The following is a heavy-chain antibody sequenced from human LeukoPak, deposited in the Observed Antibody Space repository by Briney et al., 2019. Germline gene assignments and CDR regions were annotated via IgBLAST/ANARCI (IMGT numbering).Heavy chain of an antibody. Sequence: PGGSLRLSCAASDFTFSDYGMHWVRQAPGKGLEWVAFIRFDGGNEIYGDSVKGRFTISRDDSKDTLYLQTNSLSAEDTAVYFCAKASYSTSWYYLDFWGQGTLVTVSS. D-gene: IGHD6-13*01. CDR1: DFTFSDYG. J-gene: IGHJ4*02. CDR2: IRFDGGNE. CDR3: AKASYSTSWYYLDF. V-gene: IGHV3-30*02.